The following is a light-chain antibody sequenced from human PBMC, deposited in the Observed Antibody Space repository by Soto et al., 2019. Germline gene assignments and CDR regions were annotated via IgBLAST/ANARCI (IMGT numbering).Light chain of an antibody. CDR2: EVS. CDR3: SSYTNSRVA. J-gene: IGLJ2*01. Sequence: QSALTQPASVSGSPGQSIIISCTGTNNDVGDYNYVSWYQQHPGKAPKLMIYEVSNRPSGASNRFSGSQSGNTASLTISGLQSEDEPDYHCSSYTNSRVAFGGGTNVTVL. CDR1: NNDVGDYNY. V-gene: IGLV2-14*01.